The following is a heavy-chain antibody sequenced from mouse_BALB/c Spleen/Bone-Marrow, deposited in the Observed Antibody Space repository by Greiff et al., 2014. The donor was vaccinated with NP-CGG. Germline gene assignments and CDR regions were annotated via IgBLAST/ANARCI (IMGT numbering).Heavy chain of an antibody. V-gene: IGHV1-20*02. CDR1: GYSFTGYT. Sequence: VQLKQSGPELVKPGASMKISCKASGYSFTGYTMNWVKQSHGKNLEWIGLINPYNGGPIYNQKFKGKATLTVDKSSSTAYMELXXXXSEDSAVYDCARRTMITAMAYWGQGTSVTVSS. CDR2: INPYNGGP. D-gene: IGHD2-4*01. CDR3: ARRTMITAMAY. J-gene: IGHJ4*01.